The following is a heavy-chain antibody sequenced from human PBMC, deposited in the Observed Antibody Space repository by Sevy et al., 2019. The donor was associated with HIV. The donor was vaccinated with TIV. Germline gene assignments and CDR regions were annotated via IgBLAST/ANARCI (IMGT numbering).Heavy chain of an antibody. D-gene: IGHD3-22*01. CDR2: ISAYSGNT. V-gene: IGHV1-18*01. Sequence: ASVKVSCKASGYTFTSYGINWVRQAPGQGLEWMGWISAYSGNTNYAQNLHGRVTMTTDTFTSTAYMELRSLTSDDTAVYYCARDQYDSSGYYYSYYGMDVWGQGTTVTVSS. CDR3: ARDQYDSSGYYYSYYGMDV. CDR1: GYTFTSYG. J-gene: IGHJ6*02.